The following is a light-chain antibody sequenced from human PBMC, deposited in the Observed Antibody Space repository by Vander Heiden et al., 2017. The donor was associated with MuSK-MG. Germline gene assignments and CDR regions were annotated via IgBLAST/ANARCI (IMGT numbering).Light chain of an antibody. CDR3: SSYTSSSTLWV. Sequence: QSALPQPASVSGSPGQSITISCTGTSSDVGGYNYVSWYQQHPGKAPKLMMYDVSNRPSGVSNRFSGSKSGNTASLTISGLQAEDEADYYCSSYTSSSTLWVFGGGTKLTVL. J-gene: IGLJ3*02. CDR1: SSDVGGYNY. CDR2: DVS. V-gene: IGLV2-14*01.